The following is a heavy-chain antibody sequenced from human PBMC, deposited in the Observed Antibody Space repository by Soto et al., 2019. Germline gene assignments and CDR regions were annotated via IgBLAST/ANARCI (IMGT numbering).Heavy chain of an antibody. CDR1: GGSVTNSSYY. CDR3: VSQRTTVPTQAYFDY. CDR2: VYYRGRS. Sequence: SETRSLTCTVSGGSVTNSSYYWGWIRQSPGKGLEWIGSVYYRGRSYSKSSVKSRVTISVDTSKNRFSLGLNSVTASDTAVYFCVSQRTTVPTQAYFDYWGPGALVTVSS. J-gene: IGHJ4*02. D-gene: IGHD4-17*01. V-gene: IGHV4-39*01.